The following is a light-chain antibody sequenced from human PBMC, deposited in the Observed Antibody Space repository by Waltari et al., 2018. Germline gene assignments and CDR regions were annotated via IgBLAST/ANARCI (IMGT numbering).Light chain of an antibody. CDR1: RSDVGGYNY. V-gene: IGLV2-14*03. CDR2: DVS. J-gene: IGLJ2*01. Sequence: QSALTQPASVSGSPGQSITIPCTGTRSDVGGYNYVSWYQQHPGKAPKLMIYDVSNRPSGVSNRFSGSKSGNTASLTISGLQAEDEADYYCSSYISSSTLELFGGGTSLTVL. CDR3: SSYISSSTLEL.